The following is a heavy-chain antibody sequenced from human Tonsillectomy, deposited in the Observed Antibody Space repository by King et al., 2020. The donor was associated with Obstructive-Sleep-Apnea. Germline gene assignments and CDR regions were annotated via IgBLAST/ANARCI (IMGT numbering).Heavy chain of an antibody. D-gene: IGHD3-16*01. CDR1: GGTFSSYA. V-gene: IGHV1-69*10. CDR2: IIPILDIA. CDR3: ARLDTTFALDY. J-gene: IGHJ4*02. Sequence: VQLVQSGAEVKKPGSSVKVSCKASGGTFSSYAISWVRQAPGQGLDWMGGIIPILDIANYAQKFQGRVTITADKSTNTAYMELSSLRSEDTAVYYCARLDTTFALDYWGQGTLVTVSS.